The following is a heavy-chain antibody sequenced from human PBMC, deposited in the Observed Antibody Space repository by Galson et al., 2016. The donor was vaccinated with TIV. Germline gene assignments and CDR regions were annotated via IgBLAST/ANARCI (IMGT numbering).Heavy chain of an antibody. CDR2: ISDGGNT. CDR3: ARDRLVDATYYYYYYGMDV. V-gene: IGHV3-66*02. D-gene: IGHD1-26*01. J-gene: IGHJ6*02. Sequence: SLRLSCAASGLSVSINYMTWVRQAPGKGLEWVSLISDGGNTYYPDSVKGRFTISRDNSKNTLYLQMNSLRVEDTAVYYCARDRLVDATYYYYYYGMDVWGQGTAVTVS. CDR1: GLSVSINY.